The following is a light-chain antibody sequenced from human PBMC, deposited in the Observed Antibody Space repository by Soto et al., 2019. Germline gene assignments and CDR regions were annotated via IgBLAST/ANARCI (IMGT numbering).Light chain of an antibody. CDR1: RIGSKS. V-gene: IGLV3-21*02. Sequence: SYELTQPPSVSVAPGQTARITCGGNRIGSKSVHWFQQKPGQAPVLVVHDDSDRPSGIPERFSGSNSGGTATLTISRVEDGDEADYYCQVWDSRDDHRVFGGGTQLTVL. J-gene: IGLJ2*01. CDR2: DDS. CDR3: QVWDSRDDHRV.